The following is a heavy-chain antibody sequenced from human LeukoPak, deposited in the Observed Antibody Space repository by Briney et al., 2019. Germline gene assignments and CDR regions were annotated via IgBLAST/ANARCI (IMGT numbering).Heavy chain of an antibody. CDR1: GDSVSSNSAA. CDR2: TYYRSKWYN. CDR3: ARAPTYYYDSSGYYWPSYFDY. Sequence: SQTLSLTCAISGDSVSSNSAAWNWIRQSPSRGLEWLGRTYYRSKWYNDYAVSVKSRITINPDTSKNQFSLQLNSVTPEDTAVYYCARAPTYYYDSSGYYWPSYFDYWGQGTLVTVSS. V-gene: IGHV6-1*01. J-gene: IGHJ4*02. D-gene: IGHD3-22*01.